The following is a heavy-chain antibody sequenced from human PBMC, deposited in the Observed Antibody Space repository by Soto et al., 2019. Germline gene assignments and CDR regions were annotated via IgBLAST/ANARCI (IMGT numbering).Heavy chain of an antibody. Sequence: QVQLVQSGPEVKTPGASVKVSCKGSGYTFSNYGVTWVRQAPGQGLERLGWVSAYNRNTDYAQKFEDRATMTIDTSTNTAYLELRGLTPDGTAVYYCARERRWAPLLYWGQGTL. CDR2: VSAYNRNT. D-gene: IGHD1-26*01. CDR3: ARERRWAPLLY. J-gene: IGHJ4*02. V-gene: IGHV1-18*01. CDR1: GYTFSNYG.